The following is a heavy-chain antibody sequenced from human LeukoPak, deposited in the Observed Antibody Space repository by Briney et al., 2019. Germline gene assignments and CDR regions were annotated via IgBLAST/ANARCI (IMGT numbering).Heavy chain of an antibody. D-gene: IGHD3-10*01. CDR2: ISTYNDNT. Sequence: GASVKVSCQSSGYTFISYGISWVRQAPGQGLEWMGWISTYNDNTNYAQKFQGRVTMPKDTSTSTAYMELRSLRSDDTALYYCARDTGGYFGSGSYFDSWGQGTLVTVSS. CDR3: ARDTGGYFGSGSYFDS. CDR1: GYTFISYG. V-gene: IGHV1-18*01. J-gene: IGHJ4*02.